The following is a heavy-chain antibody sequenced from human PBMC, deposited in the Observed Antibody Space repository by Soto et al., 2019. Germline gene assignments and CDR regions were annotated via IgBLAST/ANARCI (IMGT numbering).Heavy chain of an antibody. Sequence: SETLSLTCAVSGGSISSSNWWSWVRQPPGKGLEWIGEIYHSGSTNYNPSLKSRVTISVDKSKNQFSLKLSSVTAADTAVYYCARVGAVAGTGYYYYYYGMDVWGQGTTVTVSS. CDR1: GGSISSSNW. J-gene: IGHJ6*02. CDR2: IYHSGST. CDR3: ARVGAVAGTGYYYYYYGMDV. V-gene: IGHV4-4*02. D-gene: IGHD6-19*01.